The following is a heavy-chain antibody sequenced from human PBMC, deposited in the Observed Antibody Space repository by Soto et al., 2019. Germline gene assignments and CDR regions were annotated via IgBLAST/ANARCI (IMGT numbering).Heavy chain of an antibody. J-gene: IGHJ4*02. V-gene: IGHV3-48*03. Sequence: EVQLVESGGDLVQPGGSLRLSCAASGFTFDNYEMNWVSQAPGKGLEWISYISSVGSTMYYADSVKGRFSISRDNAKKSLYLQMNSLRAEDTAVYYCAKEAININNFHYWGQGTLVTVAS. CDR2: ISSVGSTM. CDR1: GFTFDNYE. CDR3: AKEAININNFHY.